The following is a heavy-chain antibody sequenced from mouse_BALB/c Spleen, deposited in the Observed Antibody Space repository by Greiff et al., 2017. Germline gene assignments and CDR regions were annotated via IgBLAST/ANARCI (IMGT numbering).Heavy chain of an antibody. CDR1: GFSLTSYG. J-gene: IGHJ1*01. CDR2: IWSGGST. D-gene: IGHD1-1*01. Sequence: QVQLKESGPGLVQPSQSLSITCTVSGFSLTSYGVHWVRQSPGKGLEWLGVIWSGGSTDYNAAFISRLSISKDNSKSQVFFKMKSLQANDTAIYYCATYGSRRYFDVWGAGTTVTVSS. V-gene: IGHV2-2*02. CDR3: ATYGSRRYFDV.